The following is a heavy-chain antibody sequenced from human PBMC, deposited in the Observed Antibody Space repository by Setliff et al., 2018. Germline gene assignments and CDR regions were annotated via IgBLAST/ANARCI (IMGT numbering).Heavy chain of an antibody. V-gene: IGHV4-61*09. CDR3: ARGHPPSDSSGYYYAY. CDR2: FHAGGAT. Sequence: SETLSLTCSVSGGSISSGGFYWSWIRQSAGRGLEWIGHFHAGGATDYNLSLKSRVTMSVDTTKNQFSLKLTSVTAADTAVYYCARGHPPSDSSGYYYAYWGQGTLVTVS. D-gene: IGHD3-22*01. J-gene: IGHJ4*02. CDR1: GGSISSGGFY.